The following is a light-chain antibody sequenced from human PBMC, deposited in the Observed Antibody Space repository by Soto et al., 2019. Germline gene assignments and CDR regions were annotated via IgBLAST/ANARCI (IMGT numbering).Light chain of an antibody. Sequence: EIVMTQSPATLSVSPGERATLSCRASQSVSRNLAWYQQRPGQAPRLLISGASTRATGIAARFSGSGSGTEFTLTISSLQSEDFAVFYCQQYNQWPITFGQGTRLEIK. CDR1: QSVSRN. CDR3: QQYNQWPIT. CDR2: GAS. V-gene: IGKV3-15*01. J-gene: IGKJ5*01.